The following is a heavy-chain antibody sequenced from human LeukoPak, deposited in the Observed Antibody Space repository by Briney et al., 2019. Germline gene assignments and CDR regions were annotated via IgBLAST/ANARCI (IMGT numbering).Heavy chain of an antibody. V-gene: IGHV4-4*02. Sequence: SETLSLTCAVSGGSLDISHWWSWVRQPPGKGLEWLGEIYQRGSTNYNPSLKSRVIILVDKSKNQFSLKLSSVTAADTAVYYCARSVSGSYGAFDVWGQGTMVTVSS. CDR1: GGSLDISHW. CDR2: IYQRGST. J-gene: IGHJ3*01. D-gene: IGHD1-26*01. CDR3: ARSVSGSYGAFDV.